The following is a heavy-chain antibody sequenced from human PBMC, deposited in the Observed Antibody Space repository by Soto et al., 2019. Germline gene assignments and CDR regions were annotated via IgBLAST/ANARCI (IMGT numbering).Heavy chain of an antibody. J-gene: IGHJ4*02. CDR3: ARSSDYSNYV. CDR2: INHSGST. V-gene: IGHV4-34*01. Sequence: PSETLSLTCAVYGGSFSGYYWSWIRQPPGKGLEWIGEINHSGSTNYNPSLKSRVTISVDTSKNQFSLKLSSVTAADTAVYYCARSSDYSNYVWGQGTLVTVSS. CDR1: GGSFSGYY. D-gene: IGHD4-4*01.